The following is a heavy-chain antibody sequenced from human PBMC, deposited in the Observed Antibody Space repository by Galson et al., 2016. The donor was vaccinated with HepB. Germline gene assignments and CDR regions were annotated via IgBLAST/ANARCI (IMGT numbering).Heavy chain of an antibody. Sequence: SLRLSCAASGFTFSSYEMNWVRQAPGKGLQWVAFISKSGSNVYYGDSVKGRFTISRDNAESPLYLHMQHLGAEDTAFYFCVRDDIVAPGEATYYFDLWGQGTLVSVSS. CDR2: ISKSGSNV. J-gene: IGHJ5*02. CDR3: VRDDIVAPGEATYYFDL. V-gene: IGHV3-48*03. D-gene: IGHD5-12*01. CDR1: GFTFSSYE.